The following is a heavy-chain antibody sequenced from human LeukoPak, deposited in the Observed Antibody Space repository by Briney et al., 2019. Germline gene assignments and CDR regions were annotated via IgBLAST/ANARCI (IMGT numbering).Heavy chain of an antibody. Sequence: PSETLSLTCTVSGGSISSSNYYWGWIRQPPGKGLEWIGNIYYSGTTYYNPSLKSRITIFVDTSKNQFSLKLSSVTAADTAVYYCAAYYASAGDLQHWGQGTLVTVSS. CDR3: AAYYASAGDLQH. V-gene: IGHV4-39*01. J-gene: IGHJ1*01. CDR2: IYYSGTT. CDR1: GGSISSSNYY. D-gene: IGHD3-3*01.